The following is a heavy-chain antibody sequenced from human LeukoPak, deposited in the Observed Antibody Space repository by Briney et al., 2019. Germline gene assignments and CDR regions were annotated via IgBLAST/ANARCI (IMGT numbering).Heavy chain of an antibody. CDR3: ARGLEYSSSWYNWFDP. D-gene: IGHD6-13*01. CDR1: GYTFTGYY. V-gene: IGHV1-2*02. Sequence: ASVKVSCKASGYTFTGYYMHWVRQAPGQGLEWMGWINPNSGGTNYAQKFQGRVTMTRDTSLSTAYMELSRLRSDDTAVYYCARGLEYSSSWYNWFDPWGQGTLVTVSS. J-gene: IGHJ5*02. CDR2: INPNSGGT.